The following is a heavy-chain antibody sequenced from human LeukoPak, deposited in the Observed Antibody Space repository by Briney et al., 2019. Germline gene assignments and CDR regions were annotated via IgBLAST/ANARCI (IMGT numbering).Heavy chain of an antibody. J-gene: IGHJ5*01. CDR1: GFTFSSYS. Sequence: GGSLRLSCAASGFTFSSYSMNWVRQAPGKGLEWVLSISSSSSYIYYADSVKGRFTISRDNAKNSLYLQMNSLRAEDTAVFYCARDSATINSGGQGTLFTVSS. D-gene: IGHD5-24*01. V-gene: IGHV3-21*01. CDR3: ARDSATINS. CDR2: ISSSSSYI.